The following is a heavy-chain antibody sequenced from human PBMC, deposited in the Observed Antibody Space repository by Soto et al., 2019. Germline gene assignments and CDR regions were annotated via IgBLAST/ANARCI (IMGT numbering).Heavy chain of an antibody. CDR2: VSPAGST. J-gene: IGHJ4*02. CDR1: GFTFSNYG. CDR3: VRSWAY. Sequence: PGGSLRLSCAASGFTFSNYGMNWIRLAPGEGLEWVSTVSPAGSTFYADSVRGRFTISRDNSKSTVDLQMNGLRVDDTAIYYCVRSWAYWGRGTVVTVS. V-gene: IGHV3-23*01. D-gene: IGHD6-13*01.